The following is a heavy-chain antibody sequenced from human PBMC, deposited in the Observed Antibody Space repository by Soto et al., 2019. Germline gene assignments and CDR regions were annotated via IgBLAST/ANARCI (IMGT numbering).Heavy chain of an antibody. CDR3: ALEQIYGDYGS. J-gene: IGHJ4*02. V-gene: IGHV3-74*01. D-gene: IGHD4-17*01. Sequence: EVQLVESGGGLVQPGGSLRLSCAASGFTFSSYWMHWVRQAPGKGLVWVSRINSDGSSTSYADSVKGRFTISRDNAKNTLYLQMNSLRPEDTAVYYCALEQIYGDYGSWGQGTLVTVSS. CDR1: GFTFSSYW. CDR2: INSDGSST.